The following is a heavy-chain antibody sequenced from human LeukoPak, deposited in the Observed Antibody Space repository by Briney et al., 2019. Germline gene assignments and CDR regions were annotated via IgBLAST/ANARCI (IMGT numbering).Heavy chain of an antibody. D-gene: IGHD6-13*01. Sequence: PGGSLRLSCAASGFTISSNYMSWVRQAPGQGLEWVSVIYSGGSTYYADSVKGRFTISRDNSKNTLYLQMNSLRAEDTAVYYCAKDGAGIAAAGTLYYYYMDVWGKGTTVTVSS. J-gene: IGHJ6*03. CDR1: GFTISSNY. V-gene: IGHV3-66*01. CDR2: IYSGGST. CDR3: AKDGAGIAAAGTLYYYYMDV.